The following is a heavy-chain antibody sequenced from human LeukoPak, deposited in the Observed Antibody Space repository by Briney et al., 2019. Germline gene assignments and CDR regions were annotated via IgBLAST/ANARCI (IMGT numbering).Heavy chain of an antibody. D-gene: IGHD2-15*01. V-gene: IGHV3-23*01. CDR2: ISPSGGIT. J-gene: IGHJ6*03. CDR3: ARTGYCSGGSCYSDYYYYMDV. CDR1: GFTFGDYA. Sequence: GGSLRLSCTASGFTFGDYAMSWVRQAPGKGLEWVSGISPSGGITYYTDSVKGRFTISRDNSKNTQSLQMNSLRAEDTAVYYCARTGYCSGGSCYSDYYYYMDVWGKGTTVTISS.